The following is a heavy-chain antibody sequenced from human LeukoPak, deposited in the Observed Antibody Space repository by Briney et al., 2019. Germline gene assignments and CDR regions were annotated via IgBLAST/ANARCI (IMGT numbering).Heavy chain of an antibody. Sequence: ASMKVSCKPSGYIFTNYGLSWVGQAPGQGLAWMGWINTFNGNTSYAQSFQGRVTITTDTSTTTAYIELTSLTSDATAVYYCARDYCSSSTCQDGLFDYWGQGTLVIVSS. CDR3: ARDYCSSSTCQDGLFDY. CDR1: GYIFTNYG. CDR2: INTFNGNT. J-gene: IGHJ4*02. V-gene: IGHV1-18*01. D-gene: IGHD2-2*01.